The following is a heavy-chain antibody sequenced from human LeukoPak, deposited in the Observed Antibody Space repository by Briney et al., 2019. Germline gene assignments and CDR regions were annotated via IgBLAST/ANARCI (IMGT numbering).Heavy chain of an antibody. CDR1: GFTLSNAW. D-gene: IGHD6-6*01. Sequence: GGSLRLSCAASGFTLSNAWVTWVRQALEKGLEWVGRIGSKVDGGTTDYAAPLNARFTISRDDSKNTLYLQMSSLKTDDTAVYYCATGIYTSSSFFFDYWGQGTLVTVSS. J-gene: IGHJ4*02. CDR3: ATGIYTSSSFFFDY. CDR2: IGSKVDGGTT. V-gene: IGHV3-15*04.